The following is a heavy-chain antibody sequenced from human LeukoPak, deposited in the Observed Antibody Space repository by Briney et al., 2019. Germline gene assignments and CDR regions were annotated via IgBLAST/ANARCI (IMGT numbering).Heavy chain of an antibody. J-gene: IGHJ4*02. D-gene: IGHD3-3*01. V-gene: IGHV4-34*01. CDR1: GGSFSGYY. CDR3: ARGRRFLEWQGYNCNQRYFDY. CDR2: INHSGST. Sequence: SETLSLTCAVYGGSFSGYYWSWIRQPPGKGLEWIGEINHSGSTNYNPSLKSRVTISVDTSKNQFSLKLSSVTAADTAVYYCARGRRFLEWQGYNCNQRYFDYWGQGTLVTVSS.